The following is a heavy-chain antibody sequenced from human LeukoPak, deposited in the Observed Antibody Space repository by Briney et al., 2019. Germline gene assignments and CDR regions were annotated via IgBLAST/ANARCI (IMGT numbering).Heavy chain of an antibody. CDR2: ISYDGSNK. CDR3: ASLPPPGTRGGDDAFDI. J-gene: IGHJ3*02. D-gene: IGHD6-13*01. CDR1: GFTFSSYA. Sequence: GGSLRLSCAASGFTFSSYAMHWVRQAPGKGLEWVAAISYDGSNKYYADSVKGRFTISRDNSKNTLYLQMNSLRAEDTPGYCCASLPPPGTRGGDDAFDIGGQATMVTVPS. V-gene: IGHV3-30*04.